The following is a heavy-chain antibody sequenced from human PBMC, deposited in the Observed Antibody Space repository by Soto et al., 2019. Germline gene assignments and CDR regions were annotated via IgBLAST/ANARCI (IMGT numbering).Heavy chain of an antibody. Sequence: ASVKVSCKASGYTFTSYGISWVRQAPGQGLEWMGWISAYNGNTNYAEKLQGRVTMTTGTSTSTAYMELRSLGSDDTAVYYCARDKWVAGQQLRYYYYGMDVWGQGTTVTVSS. CDR1: GYTFTSYG. D-gene: IGHD6-13*01. V-gene: IGHV1-18*04. CDR3: ARDKWVAGQQLRYYYYGMDV. J-gene: IGHJ6*02. CDR2: ISAYNGNT.